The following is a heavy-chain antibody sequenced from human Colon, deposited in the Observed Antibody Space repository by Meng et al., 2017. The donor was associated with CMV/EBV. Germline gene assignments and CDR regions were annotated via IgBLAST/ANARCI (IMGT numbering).Heavy chain of an antibody. CDR2: ISSSGSPT. CDR3: AKSVSIAAAE. D-gene: IGHD6-13*01. Sequence: GGSLRLSCATSGFTFGIYEMNWVRQAPGKGLEWVSYISSSGSPTYYADSVKGRFTISRDNAKNSLFLQMNSLRAEDTAVYYCAKSVSIAAAEWGQGTLVTVSS. V-gene: IGHV3-48*03. J-gene: IGHJ4*02. CDR1: GFTFGIYE.